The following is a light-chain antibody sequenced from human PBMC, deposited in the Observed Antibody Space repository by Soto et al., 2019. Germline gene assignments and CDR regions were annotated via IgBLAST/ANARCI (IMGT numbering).Light chain of an antibody. CDR2: GAS. CDR3: QQYDNFPQT. CDR1: QSVSSSY. V-gene: IGKV3-20*01. Sequence: EIVLTQSPGTLSLSPGERATLSCRASQSVSSSYLAWYQQKPGQAPRLLIYGASSRATGIPGRFSGSGSGTDFTLTIRRLEPEDFAIYYCQQYDNFPQTFGQGTRVDIK. J-gene: IGKJ1*01.